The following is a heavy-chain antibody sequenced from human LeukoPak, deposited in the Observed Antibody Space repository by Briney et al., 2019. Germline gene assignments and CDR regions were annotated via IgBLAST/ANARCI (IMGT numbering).Heavy chain of an antibody. D-gene: IGHD7-27*01. CDR1: GGSFSGYY. CDR2: IYYSGST. V-gene: IGHV4-34*09. Sequence: SETLSLTCAVYGGSFSGYYWSWIRQPPGKGLEWIGYIYYSGSTYYNPSLKSRVTISVDTSKNQFSLKLSSVTAADTAVYYCARNWGSRAFDIWGQGTMVTVSS. CDR3: ARNWGSRAFDI. J-gene: IGHJ3*02.